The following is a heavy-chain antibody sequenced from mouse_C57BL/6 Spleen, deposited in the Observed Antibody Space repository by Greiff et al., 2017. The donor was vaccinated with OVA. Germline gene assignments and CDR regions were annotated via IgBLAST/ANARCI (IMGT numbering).Heavy chain of an antibody. V-gene: IGHV1-55*01. CDR3: ARGLIYYYGSSYRMDY. Sequence: VQLQQPGAELVKPGASVKMSCKASGYTFTSYWITWVKQRPGQGLEWIGDIYPGSGSTNYNEKFKSKATLTVDTSSSTAYMQLSSLTSEYSAVYYCARGLIYYYGSSYRMDYWGQGTSVTVSS. CDR2: IYPGSGST. CDR1: GYTFTSYW. J-gene: IGHJ4*01. D-gene: IGHD1-1*01.